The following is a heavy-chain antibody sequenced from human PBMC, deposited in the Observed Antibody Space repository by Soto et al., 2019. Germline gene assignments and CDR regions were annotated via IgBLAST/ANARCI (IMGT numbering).Heavy chain of an antibody. CDR2: INHSGST. D-gene: IGHD6-19*01. Sequence: QVQLQQWGAGLLKPSETLSLTCAVYGGSFSGYYWSWIRQPPGKGLEWIGEINHSGSTNYNPSLMSRLTISVDTSKNQFSLKLSSVTDADTAVYYCARVLTEAVAGGGVLGYWGQGTLVTVSS. V-gene: IGHV4-34*01. J-gene: IGHJ4*02. CDR3: ARVLTEAVAGGGVLGY. CDR1: GGSFSGYY.